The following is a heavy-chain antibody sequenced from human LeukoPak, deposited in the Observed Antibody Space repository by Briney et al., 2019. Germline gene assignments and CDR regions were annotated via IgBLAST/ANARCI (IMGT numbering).Heavy chain of an antibody. Sequence: SETLSLTCTVSGGSISSGGYYWSWIRQHPGKGLEWIGYIYYSGSTYYNPSLKSRVTISVDTSKNQYSLKLSSVTAADTAVYYCARDYGDYVLDYWGQGTLVTVSS. V-gene: IGHV4-31*03. D-gene: IGHD4-17*01. J-gene: IGHJ4*02. CDR3: ARDYGDYVLDY. CDR2: IYYSGST. CDR1: GGSISSGGYY.